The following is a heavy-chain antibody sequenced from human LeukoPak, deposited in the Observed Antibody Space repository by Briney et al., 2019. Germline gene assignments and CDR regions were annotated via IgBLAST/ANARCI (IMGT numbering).Heavy chain of an antibody. CDR3: ARSPYYYDSSGYLLFDY. V-gene: IGHV1-46*01. CDR1: GYIFTSYY. D-gene: IGHD3-22*01. CDR2: IDPSGGST. Sequence: ASVKVSCKASGYIFTSYYMHWVRQAPGQGLEWMGIIDPSGGSTSYAQKFQGRVTMTRDTSTSTVYMGLSSLRSEDTAVYYCARSPYYYDSSGYLLFDYWGQGTLVTVSS. J-gene: IGHJ4*02.